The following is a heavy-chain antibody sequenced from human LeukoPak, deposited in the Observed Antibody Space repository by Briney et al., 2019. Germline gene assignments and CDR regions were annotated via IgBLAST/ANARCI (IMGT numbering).Heavy chain of an antibody. CDR3: AKDRYSNYVNAFDV. V-gene: IGHV3-23*01. CDR2: LSGSGHNT. CDR1: GFTFGSYA. J-gene: IGHJ3*01. D-gene: IGHD4-11*01. Sequence: EGSLRLSCAASGFTFGSYAMSWVRQAPGKGLEWVSTLSGSGHNTFNADSVEGRFIISRDNYMHTLYLQMNSLRAEDTAVYFCAKDRYSNYVNAFDVWGQGTTVTVSS.